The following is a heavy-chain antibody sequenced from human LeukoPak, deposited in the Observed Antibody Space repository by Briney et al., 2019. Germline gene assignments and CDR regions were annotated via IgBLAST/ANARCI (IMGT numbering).Heavy chain of an antibody. Sequence: GESLRISRKGPGYSLTSYWISRVRQMPGQGLEGMGRMDPSDSYTNFSPPFQGHVTISADKSISTAYLQWSSLKASDTAMYYCARLVLQLSAFDIWGQGTMVTVSS. J-gene: IGHJ3*02. D-gene: IGHD5-18*01. CDR1: GYSLTSYW. CDR3: ARLVLQLSAFDI. CDR2: MDPSDSYT. V-gene: IGHV5-10-1*01.